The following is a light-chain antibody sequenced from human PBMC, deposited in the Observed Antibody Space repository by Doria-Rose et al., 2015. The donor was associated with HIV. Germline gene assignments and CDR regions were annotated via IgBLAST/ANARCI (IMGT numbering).Light chain of an antibody. CDR2: DAS. V-gene: IGKV3-11*01. CDR1: QSVSSY. CDR3: QQRSNWPPP. J-gene: IGKJ3*01. Sequence: TQSPATLSLSPGERVTLSCRASQSVSSYLAWYQQKPGQAPRLLIYDASNRATGIPARFSGSGSGTDFTLTISSLEPEDLAVYYCQQRSNWPPPFGPGTKVAIK.